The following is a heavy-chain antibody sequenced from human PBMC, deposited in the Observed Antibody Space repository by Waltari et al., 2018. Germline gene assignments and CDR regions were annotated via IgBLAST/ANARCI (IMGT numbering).Heavy chain of an antibody. V-gene: IGHV4-4*02. D-gene: IGHD2-15*01. Sequence: QLKLQESGPGLVKPSGTLSLTCGVSGDSMSTTDCWSWDRQPPGKGLEWIGQVHRSGRPNYSPSFASRVTMSLDMPNNHFSLKLTSATAADTAIYYCARDRGRGLYLDSWGPGILVTVSP. CDR3: ARDRGRGLYLDS. CDR2: VHRSGRP. CDR1: GDSMSTTDC. J-gene: IGHJ4*02.